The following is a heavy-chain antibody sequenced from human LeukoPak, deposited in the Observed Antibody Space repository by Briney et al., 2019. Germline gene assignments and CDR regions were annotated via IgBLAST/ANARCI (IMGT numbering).Heavy chain of an antibody. CDR1: GYTFTSYY. CDR2: INSSGGGT. J-gene: IGHJ4*02. V-gene: IGHV1-46*01. D-gene: IGHD6-19*01. CDR3: ARVRSSSGSDY. Sequence: ASVTVSCKASGYTFTSYYIHWVRQAPGQGLEWMGIINSSGGGTSYAQKFQGRVTMTRDTSTSTVYMELSSLRSEDTAVYYCARVRSSSGSDYWGQGTLVTVSS.